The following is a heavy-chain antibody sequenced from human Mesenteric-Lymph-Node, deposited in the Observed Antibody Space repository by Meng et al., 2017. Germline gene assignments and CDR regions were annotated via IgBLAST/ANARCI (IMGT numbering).Heavy chain of an antibody. CDR1: GGSISSSSYY. V-gene: IGHV4-39*07. Sequence: SETLSLTCTVSGGSISSSSYYWDWIRQPPGKGLEWIGDIYYSGNTYYNPSLKSRVSISVDTSKNQFSLKLTSVTAADTAVYYCARYIAVAPPRGFDYWGQGTLVTVSS. CDR2: IYYSGNT. J-gene: IGHJ4*02. CDR3: ARYIAVAPPRGFDY. D-gene: IGHD6-19*01.